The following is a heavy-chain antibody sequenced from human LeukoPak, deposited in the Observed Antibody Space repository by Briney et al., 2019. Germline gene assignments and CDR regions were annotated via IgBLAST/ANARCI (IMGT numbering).Heavy chain of an antibody. CDR3: ARRVYFDY. D-gene: IGHD6-13*01. J-gene: IGHJ4*02. CDR2: VYHTGAT. CDR1: GGSIRSTNW. V-gene: IGHV4-4*02. Sequence: PSETLSLTCTVSGGSIRSTNWWTWVRQSPAKGLEWIGEVYHTGATDYNPSLKRRVTISVDTSKNQFSLKLSSVTAADTAVYYYARRVYFDYWGQGTLVTVSS.